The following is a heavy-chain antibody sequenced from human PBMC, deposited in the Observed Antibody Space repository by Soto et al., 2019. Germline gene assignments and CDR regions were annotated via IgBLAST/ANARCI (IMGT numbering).Heavy chain of an antibody. J-gene: IGHJ6*02. CDR3: AAPGGHHFGLDV. CDR2: ISGYNANT. D-gene: IGHD2-8*02. Sequence: QAQLVQSGSEVKRPGASVKVSCRSFDNTFTYYGINWVRQAPGQVLEWLGWISGYNANTKEAQKFQDRVSMTADTSTRTAYLEVRSLTSDDTGVYFCAAPGGHHFGLDVWGQGTTVTVSS. V-gene: IGHV1-18*01. CDR1: DNTFTYYG.